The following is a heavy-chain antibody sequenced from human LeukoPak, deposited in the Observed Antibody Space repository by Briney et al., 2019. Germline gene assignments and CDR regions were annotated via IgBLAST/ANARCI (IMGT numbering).Heavy chain of an antibody. CDR1: GFTVSSNY. J-gene: IGHJ4*02. CDR3: ARRREAREFDY. D-gene: IGHD1-26*01. V-gene: IGHV3-53*01. Sequence: PGGSLRLSCAASGFTVSSNYMSWVRQAPGKGLEWVSVIYSGGSTYYADSVKGRFTISRDNSKNTLYLQMNSLRAEGTAVYYCARRREAREFDYWGQGTLVTVSS. CDR2: IYSGGST.